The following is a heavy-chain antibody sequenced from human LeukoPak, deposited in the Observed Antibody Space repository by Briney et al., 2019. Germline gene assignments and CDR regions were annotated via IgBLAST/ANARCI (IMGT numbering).Heavy chain of an antibody. CDR1: GGSISSGGHY. CDR3: ARAGDRIVVVTAIPYYFDY. Sequence: PSQTLSLTCTVSGGSISSGGHYWSWIRQPAGKGLEYLGRISSTGSTNYNPSLRSRVTISVDTSKNQFSLKLSSVTAADTAVYYCARAGDRIVVVTAIPYYFDYWGQGTLVTVSS. CDR2: ISSTGST. J-gene: IGHJ4*02. D-gene: IGHD2-21*02. V-gene: IGHV4-61*02.